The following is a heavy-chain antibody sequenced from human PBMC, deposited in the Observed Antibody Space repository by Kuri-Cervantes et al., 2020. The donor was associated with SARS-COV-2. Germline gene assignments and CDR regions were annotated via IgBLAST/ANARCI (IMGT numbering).Heavy chain of an antibody. D-gene: IGHD6-13*01. V-gene: IGHV1-2*02. Sequence: ASVKVSCKASGYTFTAYYIHWVRQAPGQGLEWMGWINPNSGGTDYAQKFQGRVTMTGDTSISTAYIEVSRLASDDTAVYYCARVLAAAGHAAEFDYWGQGTLVTVSS. CDR1: GYTFTAYY. J-gene: IGHJ4*02. CDR2: INPNSGGT. CDR3: ARVLAAAGHAAEFDY.